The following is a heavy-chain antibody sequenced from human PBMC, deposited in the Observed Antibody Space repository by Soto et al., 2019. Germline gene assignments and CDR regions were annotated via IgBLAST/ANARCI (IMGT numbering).Heavy chain of an antibody. J-gene: IGHJ4*02. Sequence: QVQLVQSGAEVKKPGSSVKVSCKASGGTFSSYAISWVRQAPGQGLEWMGGIIPIFGTANYAQKFQGSVTITADESTSTAYMELSSLRSEDTAVYYCARASTAYYDSSGIDYWGQGTLVTVSS. V-gene: IGHV1-69*01. CDR3: ARASTAYYDSSGIDY. D-gene: IGHD3-22*01. CDR2: IIPIFGTA. CDR1: GGTFSSYA.